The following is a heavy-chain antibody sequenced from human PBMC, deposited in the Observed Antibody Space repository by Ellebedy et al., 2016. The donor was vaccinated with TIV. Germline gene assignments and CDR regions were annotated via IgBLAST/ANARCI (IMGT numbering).Heavy chain of an antibody. CDR2: IFDDGRT. V-gene: IGHV4-59*01. J-gene: IGHJ6*02. D-gene: IGHD1-26*01. Sequence: MPSETLSLTCTVSGASLRGYYWSWIRQSPGKGLEWIGYIFDDGRTNYNPSLKSRVSRSVDTSKNQISLSLSSVTAADTAVYYCARDPHRVSLRGPYYDGLDVWGQGTTVTVSS. CDR3: ARDPHRVSLRGPYYDGLDV. CDR1: GASLRGYY.